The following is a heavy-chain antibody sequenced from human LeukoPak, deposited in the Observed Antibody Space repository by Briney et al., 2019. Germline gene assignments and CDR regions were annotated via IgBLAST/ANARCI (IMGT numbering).Heavy chain of an antibody. Sequence: PGGSLRLSCSASGFTFSDYTMSWIRQAPGKGLECICISTIASDGNIYYAESVKGRFTIARDNAKNSLYLQMNSLRAEDTAVYYYARDPVINSGYDWDSWGQGIHVTVSS. CDR3: ARDPVINSGYDWDS. J-gene: IGHJ4*02. D-gene: IGHD5-12*01. V-gene: IGHV3-11*01. CDR1: GFTFSDYT. CDR2: TIASDGNI.